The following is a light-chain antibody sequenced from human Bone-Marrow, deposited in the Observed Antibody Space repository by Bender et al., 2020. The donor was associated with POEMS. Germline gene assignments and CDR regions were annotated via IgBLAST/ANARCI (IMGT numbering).Light chain of an antibody. Sequence: QSVLTQPPSVSGAPGQRVTISCTGGSSNIGAGHYVHWYQQLPGKAPKLLIYRNNQRPSGVPDRFSGSKSGTSASLAISGLRSEDEADYYCAAWDDSLSGWVFGGGSKLTVL. V-gene: IGLV1-47*01. J-gene: IGLJ3*02. CDR2: RNN. CDR1: SSNIGAGHY. CDR3: AAWDDSLSGWV.